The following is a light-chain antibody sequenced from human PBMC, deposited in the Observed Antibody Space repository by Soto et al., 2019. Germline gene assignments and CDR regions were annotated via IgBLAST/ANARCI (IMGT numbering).Light chain of an antibody. J-gene: IGKJ1*01. CDR3: QQYGSSPWT. CDR2: GAS. CDR1: QSVSSSY. Sequence: EIVLTQSPGTLSLSPGERATLSCRASQSVSSSYLAWYQQKPCQAPRLLIYGASSRATGIPDRFSGSGSGTYFTPTISRLEPEDFAVYYCQQYGSSPWTFGQGTKVEIK. V-gene: IGKV3-20*01.